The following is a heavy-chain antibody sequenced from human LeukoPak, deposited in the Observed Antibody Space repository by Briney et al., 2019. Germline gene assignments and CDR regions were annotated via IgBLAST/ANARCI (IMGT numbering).Heavy chain of an antibody. Sequence: PGGSLRLSCAPSGFTFSSYTMNWVRQAPGKGQEWDSSISSSSSYIYYAESVKGRFTMSRDNAKNSLYLQMNSLRAEYTAVYYCARATTYYILTGYFDYWGQGTLVTVSS. D-gene: IGHD3-9*01. CDR3: ARATTYYILTGYFDY. CDR1: GFTFSSYT. J-gene: IGHJ4*02. V-gene: IGHV3-21*01. CDR2: ISSSSSYI.